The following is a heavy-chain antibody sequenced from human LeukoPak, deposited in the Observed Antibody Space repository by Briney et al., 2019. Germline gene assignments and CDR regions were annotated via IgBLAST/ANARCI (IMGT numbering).Heavy chain of an antibody. CDR3: ARETYYCGSGEYFWFDP. CDR1: GYTFTGYY. J-gene: IGHJ5*02. Sequence: GASVKVSCKASGYTFTGYYMHWVRQAPGQGLEWMGWINPNSGGTNYAQKFQGRVTMTRDTSISTAYMELSRLRSDDTAVYYCARETYYCGSGEYFWFDPWGQGTLVTVSS. V-gene: IGHV1-2*02. D-gene: IGHD3-10*01. CDR2: INPNSGGT.